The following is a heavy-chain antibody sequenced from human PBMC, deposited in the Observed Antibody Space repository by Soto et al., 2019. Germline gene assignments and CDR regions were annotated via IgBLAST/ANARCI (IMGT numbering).Heavy chain of an antibody. Sequence: GGSLRLSCTASGFTFGDYAMSWFRQAPGKGLEWVGFIRSKAYGGTTEYAASVKGRFTISRDDSKSIAYLQMNSLKTEDTAVYYCTRDLPIKDYYYYMDVWGKGTTVTVSS. CDR3: TRDLPIKDYYYYMDV. V-gene: IGHV3-49*03. J-gene: IGHJ6*03. CDR2: IRSKAYGGTT. CDR1: GFTFGDYA.